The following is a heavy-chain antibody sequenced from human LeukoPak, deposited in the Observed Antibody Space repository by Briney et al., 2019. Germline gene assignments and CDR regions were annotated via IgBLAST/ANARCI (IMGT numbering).Heavy chain of an antibody. CDR1: AFTVITTY. D-gene: IGHD3-3*01. CDR2: VYMGGST. J-gene: IGHJ6*02. CDR3: ARHFGVISKGVYYYYYGLDV. V-gene: IGHV3-66*04. Sequence: SLTLSCAASAFTVITTYIGSVRHAPRNWLGSVSVVYMGGSTYYADSVKGRFTISRDNSKNTLYLQMSSLRDEDTAVYFCARHFGVISKGVYYYYYGLDVWGQGTTVTVSS.